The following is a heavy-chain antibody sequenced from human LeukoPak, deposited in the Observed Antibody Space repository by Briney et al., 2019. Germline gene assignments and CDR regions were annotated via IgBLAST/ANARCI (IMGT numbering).Heavy chain of an antibody. CDR2: IYAGDSGT. CDR1: GYSFTSHW. J-gene: IGHJ4*02. Sequence: GASLKISCRGSGYSFTSHWIGWVRQMPGKGLEWMAIIYAGDSGTRISPSFQGQVTISADKSISTAYLQWSSLKASDTAIYYCTRHITAAGPDYWGQGTLVTVSS. CDR3: TRHITAAGPDY. V-gene: IGHV5-51*01. D-gene: IGHD6-13*01.